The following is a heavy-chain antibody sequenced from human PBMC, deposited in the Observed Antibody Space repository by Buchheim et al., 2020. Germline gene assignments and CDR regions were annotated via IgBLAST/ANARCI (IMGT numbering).Heavy chain of an antibody. Sequence: QVQLVESGGGVVQPGRSLRLSCAASGFSFSDYYMSWIRQAPGKGLEWVSYISVSSANYRNYADSVKGRFTISRDNAKSSLYLQMNSLRAEDTAVYYCARGPWEDIVTAGFLFDPWGQGTL. J-gene: IGHJ5*02. V-gene: IGHV3-11*05. CDR2: ISVSSANYR. CDR3: ARGPWEDIVTAGFLFDP. D-gene: IGHD5-12*01. CDR1: GFSFSDYY.